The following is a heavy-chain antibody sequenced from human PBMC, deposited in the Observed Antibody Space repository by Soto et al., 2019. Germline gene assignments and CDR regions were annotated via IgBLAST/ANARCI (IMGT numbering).Heavy chain of an antibody. Sequence: QVQLPESGPGLVKPSQTLSLTCTVSGGSISSGNYYWSWIRQPPGKGLEWIGFIYYSGTTHYSASLRSRVSISIDTSKNQFSLNLSSVTAADTAVYYCATLGTPVTGLYYFDYWGQGTLVTASS. CDR2: IYYSGTT. V-gene: IGHV4-30-4*01. D-gene: IGHD4-17*01. CDR1: GGSISSGNYY. J-gene: IGHJ4*02. CDR3: ATLGTPVTGLYYFDY.